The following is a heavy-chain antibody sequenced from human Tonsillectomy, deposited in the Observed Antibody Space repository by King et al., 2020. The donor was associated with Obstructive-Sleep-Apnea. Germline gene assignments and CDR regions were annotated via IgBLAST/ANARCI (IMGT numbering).Heavy chain of an antibody. V-gene: IGHV3-74*01. Sequence: VQLVESGGGLVQPGGSLRLSCAASGFTFSSYWMHWVRQAPGKGLVWVSRINSDMTSTSYADSVKGRFTISRDNAKNTLYLQMNSLRAEDTAVYYCARDRGIAVAGTRGPPDVWGQGTTVTVSS. CDR2: INSDMTST. CDR3: ARDRGIAVAGTRGPPDV. CDR1: GFTFSSYW. J-gene: IGHJ6*02. D-gene: IGHD6-19*01.